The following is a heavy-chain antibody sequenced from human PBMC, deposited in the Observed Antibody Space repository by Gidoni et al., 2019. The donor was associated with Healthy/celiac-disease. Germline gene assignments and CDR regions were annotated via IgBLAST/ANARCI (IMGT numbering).Heavy chain of an antibody. D-gene: IGHD3-3*01. CDR3: ARGNDFWSGYYRDPTRRSGYYYYYGMDV. J-gene: IGHJ6*02. CDR2: INPSGGST. V-gene: IGHV1-46*03. Sequence: QVQLVQSGAEVTKPGASVKVSCKASGDTFTSYYMHWVRQAPGQGLEWMGIINPSGGSTSYEQKFQGRVTMTRDTSTSTVYMELSSLRSEDTAVYYCARGNDFWSGYYRDPTRRSGYYYYYGMDVWGQGTTVTVS. CDR1: GDTFTSYY.